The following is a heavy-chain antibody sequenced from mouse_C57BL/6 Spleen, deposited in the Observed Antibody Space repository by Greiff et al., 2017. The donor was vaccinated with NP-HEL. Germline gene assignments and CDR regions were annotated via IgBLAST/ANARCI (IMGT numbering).Heavy chain of an antibody. CDR3: ARGDYYGSPRYFDV. CDR2: IYPGSGST. V-gene: IGHV1-55*01. CDR1: GYTFTSYW. D-gene: IGHD1-1*01. J-gene: IGHJ1*03. Sequence: VQLQQPGAELVKPGASVKMSCKASGYTFTSYWITWVKQRPGQGLEWIGDIYPGSGSTNYNEKFKSKATLTVDTSSSTAYMQLSSLTSEDSAVYYCARGDYYGSPRYFDVWGTGTTVTVSS.